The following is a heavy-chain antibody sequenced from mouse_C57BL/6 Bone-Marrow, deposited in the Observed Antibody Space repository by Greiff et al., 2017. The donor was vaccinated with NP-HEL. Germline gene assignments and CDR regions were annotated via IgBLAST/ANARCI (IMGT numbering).Heavy chain of an antibody. CDR2: IDPEDGET. Sequence: EVKLEESGAELVKPGASVKLSCTASGFNIKDYYMHWVKQRTEQGLEWIGRIDPEDGETKYAPKFQGKATITADTSSNTAYLQLSSLTSEDTAVYYCAMDSSRSWFAYWGQGTLVTVSA. J-gene: IGHJ3*01. D-gene: IGHD1-1*01. CDR1: GFNIKDYY. V-gene: IGHV14-2*01. CDR3: AMDSSRSWFAY.